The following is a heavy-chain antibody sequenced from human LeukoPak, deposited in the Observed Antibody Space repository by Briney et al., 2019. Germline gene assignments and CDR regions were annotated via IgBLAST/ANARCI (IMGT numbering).Heavy chain of an antibody. J-gene: IGHJ4*02. CDR3: ARVPRSGYPH. Sequence: GGSLRLSCAASGFTFSSYSMNWVRQAPGKGLEWVSSIGSSSSYIYYADSVKGRFTISRDNAKNSLYLQMNSLRAEDTAVYYCARVPRSGYPHWGQGTLVTVSS. D-gene: IGHD3-22*01. CDR1: GFTFSSYS. V-gene: IGHV3-21*01. CDR2: IGSSSSYI.